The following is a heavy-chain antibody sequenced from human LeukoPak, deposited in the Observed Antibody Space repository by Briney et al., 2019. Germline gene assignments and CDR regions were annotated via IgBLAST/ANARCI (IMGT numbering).Heavy chain of an antibody. V-gene: IGHV3-48*03. J-gene: IGHJ4*02. D-gene: IGHD4-17*01. CDR1: GFTFSSYE. CDR2: ISSRGSTI. CDR3: ARLVTTGSGDFDY. Sequence: GGSLRLSCAASGFTFSSYEMNWVRQAPGKWLEWVSYISSRGSTIYYADSVKGRFTISRDNAKNSLYLQMNSLRAEDTAVYYCARLVTTGSGDFDYWGQGTLVTVSS.